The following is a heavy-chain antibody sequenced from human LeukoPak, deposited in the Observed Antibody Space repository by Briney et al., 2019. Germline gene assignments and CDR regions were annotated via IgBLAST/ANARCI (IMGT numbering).Heavy chain of an antibody. D-gene: IGHD1-1*01. Sequence: PSETLSLTCTSYGGSFNNYYHSWVRHPPGKGLEWIWEIHRSGSTTYNPSLIRRVTISVDTSKNQFSLKLTSVTAADTAVYYCSRGDDPYKVGNYWGQGTLVTVSS. V-gene: IGHV4-34*01. CDR2: IHRSGST. CDR1: GGSFNNYY. J-gene: IGHJ4*02. CDR3: SRGDDPYKVGNY.